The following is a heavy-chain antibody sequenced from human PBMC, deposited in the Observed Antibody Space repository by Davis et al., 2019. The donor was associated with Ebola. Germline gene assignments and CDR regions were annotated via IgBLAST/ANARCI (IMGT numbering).Heavy chain of an antibody. CDR3: ARDPLYCSSTSCYYGMDV. Sequence: ASVKVSCKVSGYTLTELSMHWVRQAPGKGLEWMGGFDPEDGETIYAQKFQGRVTMTEDTSTDTAYMELSSLRSEDTAVYYCARDPLYCSSTSCYYGMDVWGQGTTVTVSS. D-gene: IGHD2-2*01. J-gene: IGHJ6*02. V-gene: IGHV1-24*01. CDR2: FDPEDGET. CDR1: GYTLTELS.